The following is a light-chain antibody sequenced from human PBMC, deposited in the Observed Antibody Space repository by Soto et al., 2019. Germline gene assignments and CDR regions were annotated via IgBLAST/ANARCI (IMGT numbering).Light chain of an antibody. Sequence: QSALTQPASVSGAPGQRVTISCTGSSSNIGAGYDVHWYQHLPGTAPKLLIYGNNNRPSGVPDRFSGSKSGTSASLAITGLQAEDEADYYCQSYDSSLSGYGFGTGTKVTVL. V-gene: IGLV1-40*01. CDR3: QSYDSSLSGYG. CDR2: GNN. CDR1: SSNIGAGYD. J-gene: IGLJ1*01.